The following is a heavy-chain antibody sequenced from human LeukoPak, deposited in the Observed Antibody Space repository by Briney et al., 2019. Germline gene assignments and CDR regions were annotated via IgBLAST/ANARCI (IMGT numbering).Heavy chain of an antibody. D-gene: IGHD1-14*01. V-gene: IGHV4-59*01. J-gene: IGHJ3*02. CDR1: GGSISSYY. Sequence: SETLSLTCTVSGGSISSYYWSWIRPPAGKGLEWIGYIYYSGSTNYNPSLKSRVTISVDTSKNQFSLKLSSVTAADTAVYYCARLTGSKIGAFDIWGQGTMVTVSS. CDR3: ARLTGSKIGAFDI. CDR2: IYYSGST.